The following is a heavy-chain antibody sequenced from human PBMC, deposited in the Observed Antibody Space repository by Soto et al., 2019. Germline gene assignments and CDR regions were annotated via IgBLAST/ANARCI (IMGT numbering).Heavy chain of an antibody. CDR1: AFTFNNCA. Sequence: QVHLVESGGGVVQPGRSLRLSCAASAFTFNNCAMHWVRQAPGKGLEWVAIISDDGNHKNYVDSVKGRFTISRDNSKNTLYLQRDSLRPEDTAVYFCAKVCNTPYCFFLVNWCQGTLVTVSS. CDR3: AKVCNTPYCFFLVN. D-gene: IGHD2-21*02. J-gene: IGHJ4*02. V-gene: IGHV3-30*18. CDR2: ISDDGNHK.